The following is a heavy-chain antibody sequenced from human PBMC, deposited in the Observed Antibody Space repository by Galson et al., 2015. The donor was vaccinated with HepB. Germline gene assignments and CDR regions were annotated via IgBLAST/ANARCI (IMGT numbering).Heavy chain of an antibody. J-gene: IGHJ6*02. D-gene: IGHD3-22*01. Sequence: SLRLSCAASGFTFSRYGMHWVRQAPGKGLEWVAVISYDGSNRYYADSVKGRFTISRDNSKDTLYLQMNSLRAEDSAMYHCATVYFYDSTGYPTYYYYGMDVWGQGTTVTVSS. CDR2: ISYDGSNR. CDR1: GFTFSRYG. CDR3: ATVYFYDSTGYPTYYYYGMDV. V-gene: IGHV3-30*03.